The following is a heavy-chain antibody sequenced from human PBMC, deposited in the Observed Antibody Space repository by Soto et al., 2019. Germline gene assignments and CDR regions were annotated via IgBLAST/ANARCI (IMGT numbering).Heavy chain of an antibody. J-gene: IGHJ4*02. CDR3: AKGARRELLGGVHY. V-gene: IGHV3-30*18. CDR2: ISYDGSNK. Sequence: GGSLRLSCAASGFTFSSYGMHWVRQAPGKGLEWVAVISYDGSNKYYADSVKGRFTISRDNSKNTLYLQMNSLRAEDTTVYYCAKGARRELLGGVHYSGPGAMVTV. D-gene: IGHD1-26*01. CDR1: GFTFSSYG.